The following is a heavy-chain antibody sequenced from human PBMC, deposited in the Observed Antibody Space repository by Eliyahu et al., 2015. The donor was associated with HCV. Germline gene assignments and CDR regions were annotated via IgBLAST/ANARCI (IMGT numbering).Heavy chain of an antibody. Sequence: VQLQQWGAGLLKPSDTLSLTCAVHGXSFSGYYWTWXRQPPGKGLEWFGEINHTGRTNYNPSHMSRVTMSIDTSKKQFSLEVRSVTAADTAVYYCARVAVLAQKLDTGSYHIDYWGQGILVTVSS. CDR3: ARVAVLAQKLDTGSYHIDY. J-gene: IGHJ4*02. D-gene: IGHD3-10*01. V-gene: IGHV4-34*01. CDR2: INHTGRT. CDR1: GXSFSGYY.